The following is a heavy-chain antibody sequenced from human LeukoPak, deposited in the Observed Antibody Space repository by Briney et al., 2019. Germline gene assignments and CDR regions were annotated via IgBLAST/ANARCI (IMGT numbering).Heavy chain of an antibody. CDR3: AGHHPRNTVDF. CDR2: ISDIGSI. J-gene: IGHJ4*02. CDR1: GVSISSYY. Sequence: PSETLSLTCTVSGVSISSYYWSWIRQPPGKGLECIAYISDIGSINYNPSLKRRVTISLDTSKNQFSLKLSSVTAADTAVYYCAGHHPRNTVDFWGQGTLVTVSS. D-gene: IGHD2/OR15-2a*01. V-gene: IGHV4-59*08.